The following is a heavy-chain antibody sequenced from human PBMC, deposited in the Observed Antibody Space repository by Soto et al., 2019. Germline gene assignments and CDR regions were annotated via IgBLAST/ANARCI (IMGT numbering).Heavy chain of an antibody. CDR1: GFTFSTYA. CDR2: LFGSGAGI. D-gene: IGHD3-3*01. CDR3: AKYHRPDSFWAFDH. Sequence: EVQLLESGGGLVQPGGSLRLSCVASGFTFSTYAMSWVRQAPGKGLEWVSGLFGSGAGIAYADSVKGRFTISRDNTKNTLYMQMNSLRVEDTAVYYCAKYHRPDSFWAFDHWGQGTLVTVSS. V-gene: IGHV3-23*05. J-gene: IGHJ4*02.